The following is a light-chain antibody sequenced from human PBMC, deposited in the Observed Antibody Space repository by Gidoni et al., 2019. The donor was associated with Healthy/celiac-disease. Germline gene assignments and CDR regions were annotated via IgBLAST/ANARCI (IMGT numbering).Light chain of an antibody. Sequence: ETVLTQSPATLSLSPGERATLSCRASQSVSSYLAWYQQQPGQAPRLLIYDASNRATGIPARFSGSGSGTDFPLTISSLEPEYFAVYYCQQRSNWLTFGQXTKLEIK. CDR3: QQRSNWLT. CDR1: QSVSSY. CDR2: DAS. J-gene: IGKJ2*01. V-gene: IGKV3-11*01.